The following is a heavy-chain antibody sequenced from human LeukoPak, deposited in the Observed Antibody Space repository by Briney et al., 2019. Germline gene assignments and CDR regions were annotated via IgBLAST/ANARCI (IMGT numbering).Heavy chain of an antibody. CDR3: ARDSLSWYPDY. V-gene: IGHV1-18*01. CDR1: GYTFSSYD. J-gene: IGHJ4*02. D-gene: IGHD6-13*01. Sequence: GASVKVSCKASGYTFSSYDIIWVRQAPGQGLEWMGWISTYNGNTNYAQKLQGRVTMTTDTSTSTAYMELRSLRSDDTAVYYCARDSLSWYPDYWGQGTLVTVSS. CDR2: ISTYNGNT.